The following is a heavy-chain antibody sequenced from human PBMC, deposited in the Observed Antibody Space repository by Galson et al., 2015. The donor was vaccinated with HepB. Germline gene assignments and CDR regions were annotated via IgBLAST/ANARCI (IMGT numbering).Heavy chain of an antibody. CDR2: ISSNGGST. V-gene: IGHV3-64D*06. CDR3: VKPKIYSSGWYLYDY. CDR1: GFTFSSSA. D-gene: IGHD6-19*01. J-gene: IGHJ4*02. Sequence: SLRLSCAASGFTFSSSAMHWVRQAPGKGLEYVSAISSNGGSTYYADSVKGRFTISRDNSKNTLYLQMSSLRAEDTAVYYCVKPKIYSSGWYLYDYWGQGTLVTVSS.